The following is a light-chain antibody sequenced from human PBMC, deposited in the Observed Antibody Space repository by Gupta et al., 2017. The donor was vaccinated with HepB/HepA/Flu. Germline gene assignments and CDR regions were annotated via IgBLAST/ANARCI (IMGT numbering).Light chain of an antibody. V-gene: IGKV3-20*01. CDR3: QQYGRSPGT. J-gene: IGKJ2*01. CDR1: QTVSSNY. CDR2: GAS. Sequence: EIVLTQSPGTLSLSPGERATLSCRACQTVSSNYLAWYQQKPGQAPRLLIFGASNRATGIPDRFSGSGSGTHFSLTITRLEPEDFAVYYCQQYGRSPGTFGQGTKLEIK.